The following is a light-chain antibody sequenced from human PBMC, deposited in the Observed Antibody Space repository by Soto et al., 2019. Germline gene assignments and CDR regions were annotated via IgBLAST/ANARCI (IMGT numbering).Light chain of an antibody. CDR1: QSVRPW. Sequence: DVQMTQSPSTLSASVGDRVTITCRASQSVRPWLAWYQQKPGEAPKVLIYKTSSLESGTPSRFSGSGSGTEFTLTISSLQPDDFATYYCQQYHTSPETVGQGTKVEIK. V-gene: IGKV1-5*03. CDR3: QQYHTSPET. CDR2: KTS. J-gene: IGKJ1*01.